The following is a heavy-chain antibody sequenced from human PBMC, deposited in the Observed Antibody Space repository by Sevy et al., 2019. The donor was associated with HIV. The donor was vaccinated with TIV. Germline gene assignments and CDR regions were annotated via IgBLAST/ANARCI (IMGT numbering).Heavy chain of an antibody. Sequence: SETLSHTCSVSGGSITSGFYSWTWIRQPAGKGLEWIGHLYTSGSTNYNSSLKSRVTISVDTSKNQFSLKLNSVTAADTAVYYCARDRRNDYNGPAHYLDVWGKGTTVTVSS. J-gene: IGHJ6*03. CDR1: GGSITSGFYS. CDR3: ARDRRNDYNGPAHYLDV. D-gene: IGHD4-4*01. V-gene: IGHV4-61*09. CDR2: LYTSGST.